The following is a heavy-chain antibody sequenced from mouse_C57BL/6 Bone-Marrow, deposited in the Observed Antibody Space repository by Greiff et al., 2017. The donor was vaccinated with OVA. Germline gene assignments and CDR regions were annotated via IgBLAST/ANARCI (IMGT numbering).Heavy chain of an antibody. CDR1: GFNIKDDY. Sequence: EVQGVESGAELVRPGASVKLSCTASGFNIKDDYMHWVKQRPEQGLEWIGWIVPENGDTEYASKFQGKATITADTSSNTAYLQLSSLTSEDTAVYYCTPVVAMDYWGQGTTLTVSS. J-gene: IGHJ2*01. CDR3: TPVVAMDY. CDR2: IVPENGDT. D-gene: IGHD1-1*01. V-gene: IGHV14-4*01.